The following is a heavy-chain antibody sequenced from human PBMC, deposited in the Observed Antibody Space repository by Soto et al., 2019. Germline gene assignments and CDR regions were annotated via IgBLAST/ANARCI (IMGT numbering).Heavy chain of an antibody. D-gene: IGHD6-6*01. CDR1: GGTFSSYA. CDR3: ASPAALNLGYYYGMDV. V-gene: IGHV1-69*12. Sequence: QVQLVQSGAEVKKPGSSVKVSCKASGGTFSSYAISWVRQAPGQGLEWMGGIIPIFGTANYAQKFQGRVTITADESTSTAYMKLSSLRSEDTAVYYCASPAALNLGYYYGMDVWGQGTTVTVSS. CDR2: IIPIFGTA. J-gene: IGHJ6*02.